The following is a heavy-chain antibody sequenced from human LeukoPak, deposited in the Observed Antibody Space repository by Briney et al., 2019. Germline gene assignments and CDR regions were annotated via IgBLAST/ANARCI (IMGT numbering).Heavy chain of an antibody. CDR1: GFTFSSYG. Sequence: GGSLRLSCAASGFTFSSYGMHWVRQAPGKGLEWVAVIWYDGSNKYYADSVKGRFTISRDNSKKTLYLQMNSLRAEDTAVYYCARDPQNYGDYAYFQHWGQGTLVTVSS. D-gene: IGHD4-17*01. CDR3: ARDPQNYGDYAYFQH. CDR2: IWYDGSNK. V-gene: IGHV3-33*01. J-gene: IGHJ1*01.